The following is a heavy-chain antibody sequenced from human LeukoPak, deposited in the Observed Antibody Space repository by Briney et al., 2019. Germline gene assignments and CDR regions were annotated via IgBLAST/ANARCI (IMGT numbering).Heavy chain of an antibody. J-gene: IGHJ4*02. V-gene: IGHV3-20*04. CDR2: INWNGGST. D-gene: IGHD3-22*01. CDR1: GFTFDDYG. CDR3: ARGYYYDSSGYWAY. Sequence: GGSLRLSCAASGFTFDDYGMSWVRQAPGKGLEWVSGINWNGGSTGYADSVKGRFTISRDNAKNSLYLQMNSLRAEDTAVYYCARGYYYDSSGYWAYWGQGTLVTVSS.